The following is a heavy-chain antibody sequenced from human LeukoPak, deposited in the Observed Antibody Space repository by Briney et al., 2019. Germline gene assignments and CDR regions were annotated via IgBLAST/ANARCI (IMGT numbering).Heavy chain of an antibody. J-gene: IGHJ4*02. V-gene: IGHV1-2*02. CDR2: INPNSGGT. Sequence: ASVKVSCKASGYTFTGYYMHWVRQAPGQGLEWMGWINPNSGGTHYAQNFQGRVTMTRDTSISTAYMDLSSLRSDDTAVYYCATGGEIILSPPATPDAYGGKGPLATVS. D-gene: IGHD2-15*01. CDR3: ATGGEIILSPPATPDAY. CDR1: GYTFTGYY.